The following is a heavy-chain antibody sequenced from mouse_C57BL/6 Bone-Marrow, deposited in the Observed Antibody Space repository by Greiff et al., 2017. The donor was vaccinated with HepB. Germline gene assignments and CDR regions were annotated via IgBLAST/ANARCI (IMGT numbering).Heavy chain of an antibody. Sequence: QVHVKQPGAELVKPGASVKLSCKASGYTFTSYWMHWVKQRPGQGLEWIGMIHPNSGSTNYNEKFKSKATLTVDKSSSTAYMQLSSLTSEDSAVYYCARGGFPWAMDYWGQGTSVTVSS. CDR1: GYTFTSYW. CDR2: IHPNSGST. V-gene: IGHV1-64*01. CDR3: ARGGFPWAMDY. J-gene: IGHJ4*01.